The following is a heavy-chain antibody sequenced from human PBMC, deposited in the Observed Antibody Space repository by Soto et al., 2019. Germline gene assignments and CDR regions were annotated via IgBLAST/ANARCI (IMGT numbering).Heavy chain of an antibody. J-gene: IGHJ3*01. D-gene: IGHD4-17*01. Sequence: EVQLLESGGGLXXXGGXXXVSCAASGFXXXXXAMTXXXQAPGKGLEWISAISGDSGRADYADSVKGRFTVSRDNSKNTLYLQMNSLRAEDTAMYYCAMDPNGDYIGAFDFWGQGAMVTVSS. CDR3: AMDPNGDYIGAFDF. CDR2: ISGDSGRA. CDR1: GFXXXXXA. V-gene: IGHV3-23*01.